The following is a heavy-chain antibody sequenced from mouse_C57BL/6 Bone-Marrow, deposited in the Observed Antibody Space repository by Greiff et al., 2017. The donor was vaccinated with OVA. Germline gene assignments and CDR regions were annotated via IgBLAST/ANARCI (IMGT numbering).Heavy chain of an antibody. CDR2: IYPRSGNT. V-gene: IGHV1-81*01. CDR1: GYTFTSYG. J-gene: IGHJ4*01. CDR3: AVTVVAEDYAMDY. Sequence: ESGAELARPGASVKLSCKASGYTFTSYGISWVKQRTGQGLEWIGEIYPRSGNTYYNEKFKGKATLTADQSSSTAYMELRSLTSEDSAVYFCAVTVVAEDYAMDYWGQGTSVTVSS. D-gene: IGHD1-1*01.